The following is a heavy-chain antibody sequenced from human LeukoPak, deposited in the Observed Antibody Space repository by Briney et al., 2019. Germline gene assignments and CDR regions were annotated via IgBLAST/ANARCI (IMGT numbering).Heavy chain of an antibody. CDR2: IYYSGST. J-gene: IGHJ4*02. CDR1: GGSISSSSYY. V-gene: IGHV4-39*01. Sequence: SETLSLTCTVSGGSISSSSYYWGWIRQPPGKGLEWIGSIYYSGSTYYNPSLKSRVTISVDTSKNQFSLKLSSVTAADTAVYYCARRRDRIYYFDYWGQGTLVTVSS. CDR3: ARRRDRIYYFDY.